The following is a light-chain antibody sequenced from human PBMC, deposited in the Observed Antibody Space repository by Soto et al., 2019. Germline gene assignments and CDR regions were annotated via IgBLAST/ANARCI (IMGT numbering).Light chain of an antibody. CDR1: QSVSSN. V-gene: IGKV3D-15*01. J-gene: IGKJ1*01. CDR3: QQYNNWPWT. Sequence: EIVMTQSPATLSVSPGERATRSCRASQSVSSNLAWYQQKPGQAPRLLIYGTSIRATGIPDRFSGSGSGTDFTLTISSLQSEDFAVYYCQQYNNWPWTFGQGTKVDNK. CDR2: GTS.